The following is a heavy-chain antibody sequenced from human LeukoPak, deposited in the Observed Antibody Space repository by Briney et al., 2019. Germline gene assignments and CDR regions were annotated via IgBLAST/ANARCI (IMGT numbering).Heavy chain of an antibody. V-gene: IGHV1-2*02. CDR1: GYTFTGYY. J-gene: IGHJ4*02. Sequence: GASVKVSCKTSGYTFTGYYMHWLRQAPGQGLEWMGRINPDSGVTNYAQKFQGRVTLTRDTSISTAYMELSSLRSDDTAVYYCARAHHYFGSGHGYWGQGTLVTVSS. CDR3: ARAHHYFGSGHGY. CDR2: INPDSGVT. D-gene: IGHD3-10*01.